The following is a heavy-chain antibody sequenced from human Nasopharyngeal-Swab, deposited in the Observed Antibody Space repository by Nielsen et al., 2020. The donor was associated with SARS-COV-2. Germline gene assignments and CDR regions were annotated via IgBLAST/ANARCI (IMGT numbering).Heavy chain of an antibody. CDR3: AAYSSGPYYYYGMDV. V-gene: IGHV1-18*01. J-gene: IGHJ6*02. Sequence: ASVKVSCKASGYTFTSYGISWVRQAPGQGLEWMGWISAYNGNTNYAQKLQGRVTMTTDTSTSTAYMELRSLRSDDTAVYYCAAYSSGPYYYYGMDVWGQGTTVTVSS. CDR2: ISAYNGNT. D-gene: IGHD4-11*01. CDR1: GYTFTSYG.